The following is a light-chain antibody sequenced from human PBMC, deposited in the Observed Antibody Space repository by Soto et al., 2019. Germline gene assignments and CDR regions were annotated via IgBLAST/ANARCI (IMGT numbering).Light chain of an antibody. Sequence: QSVLTQPPSASGTPGQRVTISCSGSSSNIGSNTVNWYQHLPGTAPKLLMYSNNQRPSGVPDRFSGSKSGTSASLAISGLQSEDEADYYCAAWADSLNGYVFVTGTKVTVL. CDR2: SNN. CDR1: SSNIGSNT. J-gene: IGLJ1*01. V-gene: IGLV1-44*01. CDR3: AAWADSLNGYV.